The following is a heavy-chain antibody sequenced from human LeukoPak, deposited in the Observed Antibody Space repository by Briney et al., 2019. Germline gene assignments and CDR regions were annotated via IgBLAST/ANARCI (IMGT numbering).Heavy chain of an antibody. CDR3: ARAYHHTGYYYDSSGKRYAFDI. D-gene: IGHD3-22*01. Sequence: ASVKVSCKASGYTFTSYYMHWVRQAPGQGLEWMGIINPSGGSTSYAQKFQGRVTMTRDMSTSTVYMELSSLRSDDTAVYYCARAYHHTGYYYDSSGKRYAFDIWGQGTMVTVSS. CDR2: INPSGGST. CDR1: GYTFTSYY. V-gene: IGHV1-46*01. J-gene: IGHJ3*02.